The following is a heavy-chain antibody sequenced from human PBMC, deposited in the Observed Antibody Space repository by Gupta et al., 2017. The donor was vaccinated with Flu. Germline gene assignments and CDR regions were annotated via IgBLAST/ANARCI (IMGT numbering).Heavy chain of an antibody. V-gene: IGHV3-23*01. CDR1: GFTLSSHA. J-gene: IGHJ6*02. CDR3: AKANYYDSSAYFEYYYGLDV. CDR2: ITGSGGNT. Sequence: EVQLLEPGAGLVQPGGSLRISCADSGFTLSSHAMLWVRQAPGKGLEWVSGITGSGGNTYYADSVKGRFTISRDNSKNTLYLQMNRLRAEETAVYHCAKANYYDSSAYFEYYYGLDVWGQGTTVTVSS. D-gene: IGHD3-22*01.